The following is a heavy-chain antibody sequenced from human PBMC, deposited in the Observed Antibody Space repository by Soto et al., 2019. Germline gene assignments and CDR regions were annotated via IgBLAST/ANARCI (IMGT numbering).Heavy chain of an antibody. V-gene: IGHV3-23*01. CDR2: IVGGDGGRRFTK. CDR3: VKNYIQLYF. CDR1: GXIFSSFA. J-gene: IGHJ4*02. Sequence: LRLSFAASGXIFSSFAMTWVRQAPGKGLEWVSAIVGGDGGRRFTKYYADSVKGRFTISKDNSKSMLYLEMNSLRAEDTAVYYCVKNYIQLYFGGQGTLVTVSS. D-gene: IGHD5-18*01.